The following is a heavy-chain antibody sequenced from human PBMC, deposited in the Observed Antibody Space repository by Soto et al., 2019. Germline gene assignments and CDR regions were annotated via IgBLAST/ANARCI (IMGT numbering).Heavy chain of an antibody. CDR1: GGTFSSYA. V-gene: IGHV1-69*01. D-gene: IGHD2-2*01. CDR2: IIPIFGTA. J-gene: IGHJ4*02. Sequence: QVQLVQSGAEVKKPGSSVKVSCKASGGTFSSYAISWARQAPGQGLEWMGGIIPIFGTANYAQKFQGRVTITADESTRTAYMELSSLRSEDTAVYYCAREPYCSSTSCPIDYLGQGTLVTVSS. CDR3: AREPYCSSTSCPIDY.